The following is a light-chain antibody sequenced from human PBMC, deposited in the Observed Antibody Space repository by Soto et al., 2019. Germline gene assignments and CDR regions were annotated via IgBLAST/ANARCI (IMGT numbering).Light chain of an antibody. CDR2: GAS. CDR3: LHYSNWPRWT. CDR1: QSVGSD. V-gene: IGKV3-15*01. J-gene: IGKJ1*01. Sequence: EMVLTQSPTTLSVSPGERVTLSCWASQSVGSDLAWYQQHPGQAPRLLIYGASNRATGIPTTFSGSGSGTEFTLTISSLQSEDFAVYYCLHYSNWPRWTFGQGPRWIS.